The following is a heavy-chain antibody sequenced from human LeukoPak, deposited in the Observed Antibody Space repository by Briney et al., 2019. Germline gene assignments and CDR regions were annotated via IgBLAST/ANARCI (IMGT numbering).Heavy chain of an antibody. J-gene: IGHJ1*01. CDR3: APRPLRAEYFQH. Sequence: GGSLRLSCAASGFTFSSYAMSWVRQAPGKGLEWVSAISGSGGSTYYADSVKGRFTISRDNSKNTLYLQMNSLRAEDTAVYYCAPRPLRAEYFQHWGRGTLVTVSS. V-gene: IGHV3-23*01. CDR1: GFTFSSYA. CDR2: ISGSGGST.